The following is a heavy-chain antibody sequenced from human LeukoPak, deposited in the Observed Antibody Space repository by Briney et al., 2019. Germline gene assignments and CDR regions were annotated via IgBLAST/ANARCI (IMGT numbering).Heavy chain of an antibody. Sequence: GGSLRLSCAVSGLIFSDYSMNWVRQAPGKGLEWVSTITAGGDYTYYADSVKGRFTISRDNSKNTLYLQMNSLRAEDTAVYYCAKEAQYCSGGSCHMMGWGQGTLVTVSS. J-gene: IGHJ4*02. CDR2: ITAGGDYT. D-gene: IGHD2-15*01. CDR3: AKEAQYCSGGSCHMMG. V-gene: IGHV3-23*01. CDR1: GLIFSDYS.